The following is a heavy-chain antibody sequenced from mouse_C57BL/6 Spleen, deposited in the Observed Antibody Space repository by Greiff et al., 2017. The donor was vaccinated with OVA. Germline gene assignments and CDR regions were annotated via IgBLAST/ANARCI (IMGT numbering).Heavy chain of an antibody. V-gene: IGHV1-69*01. J-gene: IGHJ4*01. CDR3: ARMYYYAMDY. CDR2: IDPSDSYT. CDR1: GYTFTSYW. Sequence: VKLQQPGAELVMPGASVKLSCKASGYTFTSYWMHWVKQRPGQGLEWIGEIDPSDSYTNYNQKFKGKSTLTVDKSSSTAYMQLSSLTSEDSAVYYCARMYYYAMDYWGQGTSVTVSS.